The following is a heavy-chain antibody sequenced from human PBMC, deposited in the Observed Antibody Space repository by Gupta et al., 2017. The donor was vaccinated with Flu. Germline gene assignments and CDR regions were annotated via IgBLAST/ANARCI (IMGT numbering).Heavy chain of an antibody. CDR2: IRSKAYDETT. Sequence: TFGDYAVSWVRQAPGKGLEWVGLIRSKAYDETTDYAESVEGRFTISRDDSKNIAYLQMNSLQAEDTAVYYCSLGPRYSSGWYEYFKHWGQGTLVTVSS. J-gene: IGHJ1*01. V-gene: IGHV3-49*04. D-gene: IGHD6-19*01. CDR1: TFGDYA. CDR3: SLGPRYSSGWYEYFKH.